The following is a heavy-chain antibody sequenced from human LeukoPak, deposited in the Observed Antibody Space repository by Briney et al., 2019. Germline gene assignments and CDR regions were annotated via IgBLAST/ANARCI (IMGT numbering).Heavy chain of an antibody. V-gene: IGHV3-64D*06. CDR1: GFTFSSYA. CDR3: ARNYGVEY. Sequence: GGSLRLSCSASGFTFSSYAMHWVRQAPGKGLEYVSAMSSNGGSTYYADSVKGRFTTSRDNSKNTLYLQMSSLRPEDTAVYYCARNYGVEYWGQGTLVTVSS. J-gene: IGHJ4*02. CDR2: MSSNGGST. D-gene: IGHD4-17*01.